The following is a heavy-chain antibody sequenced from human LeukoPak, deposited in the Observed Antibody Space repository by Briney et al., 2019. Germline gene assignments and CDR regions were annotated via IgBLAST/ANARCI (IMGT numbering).Heavy chain of an antibody. CDR2: IWYDGSNK. V-gene: IGHV3-33*06. CDR1: GFTFSSYG. J-gene: IGHJ6*03. Sequence: GGSLRLSCAASGFTFSSYGMHWVRQAPGKGLEWVAVIWYDGSNKYYADSVKGRFTISRDNSKNTLYLQMNILRAEDTAVYYCAKGGRSITGTGYYMDVWDKGTTVTVSS. D-gene: IGHD1-20*01. CDR3: AKGGRSITGTGYYMDV.